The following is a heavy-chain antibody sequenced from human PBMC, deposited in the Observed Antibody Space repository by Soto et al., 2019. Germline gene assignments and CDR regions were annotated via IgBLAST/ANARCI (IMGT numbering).Heavy chain of an antibody. CDR2: MNPNSGNT. Sequence: ASVKVSCKASGYTFTSYDINWVRQATGQGLEWMGWMNPNSGNTGYAQKFQGRVTMTRNTSISTAYVELSSLRSEDTAVYYCARGKVEYCSGGSCYGGPRDWGQGTLVTVSS. CDR1: GYTFTSYD. J-gene: IGHJ4*02. D-gene: IGHD2-15*01. V-gene: IGHV1-8*01. CDR3: ARGKVEYCSGGSCYGGPRD.